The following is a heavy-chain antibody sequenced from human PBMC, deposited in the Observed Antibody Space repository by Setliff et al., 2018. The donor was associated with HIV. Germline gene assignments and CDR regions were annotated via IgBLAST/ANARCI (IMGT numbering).Heavy chain of an antibody. Sequence: PSETLSLTCTVSAVSIGGYSWSWIRQSPGKGLEWIGSIYSTDTTNHNPSLESRVTISVDKSKNQFSLKLNSVTAADTAVYYCARGLLRGVAARGVGYWGQGTLVTVSS. CDR1: AVSIGGYS. J-gene: IGHJ4*02. CDR2: IYSTDTT. D-gene: IGHD6-6*01. V-gene: IGHV4-4*09. CDR3: ARGLLRGVAARGVGY.